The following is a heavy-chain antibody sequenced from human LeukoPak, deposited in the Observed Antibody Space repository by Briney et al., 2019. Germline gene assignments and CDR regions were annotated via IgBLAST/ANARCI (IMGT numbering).Heavy chain of an antibody. Sequence: PWETLSLTCAVYGGSFSGYYWSWIRQPPGKGLEWIGEINHSGSTNYNPSLKSRVTISVDTSKNQFSLKLSSVTAADTAVYYCARSGYSYYFDYWGQGTLVTVSS. CDR2: INHSGST. CDR1: GGSFSGYY. V-gene: IGHV4-34*01. J-gene: IGHJ4*02. CDR3: ARSGYSYYFDY. D-gene: IGHD3-3*01.